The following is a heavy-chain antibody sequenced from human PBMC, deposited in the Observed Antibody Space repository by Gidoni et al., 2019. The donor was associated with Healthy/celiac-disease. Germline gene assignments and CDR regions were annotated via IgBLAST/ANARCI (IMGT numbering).Heavy chain of an antibody. Sequence: QIPLKESGPTLVKPTQTLTLTCTFSGFSLSPSGVGVRWIRQPPGKALEWLALIYWDDDKRYSPSLKRRLTITKDTSKNQVVLTMTNMEPGDTATYYCAHRPPSGVRGVITYFDYWGQGTLVTVSS. CDR1: GFSLSPSGVG. CDR3: AHRPPSGVRGVITYFDY. V-gene: IGHV2-5*02. CDR2: IYWDDDK. D-gene: IGHD3-10*01. J-gene: IGHJ4*02.